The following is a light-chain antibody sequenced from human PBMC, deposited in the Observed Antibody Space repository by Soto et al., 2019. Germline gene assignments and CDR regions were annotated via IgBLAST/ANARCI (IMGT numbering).Light chain of an antibody. CDR1: QSVTNY. V-gene: IGKV3-15*01. Sequence: VMTQAPATLSVSPGERATLSCRASQSVTNYIAWYQQRPGQAPRLLIYDASTRATGVPARFSGSRSGTEFTLTINSLQSEDFAVYYCQRYNNWPLTFGGGTKVDNK. CDR2: DAS. CDR3: QRYNNWPLT. J-gene: IGKJ4*01.